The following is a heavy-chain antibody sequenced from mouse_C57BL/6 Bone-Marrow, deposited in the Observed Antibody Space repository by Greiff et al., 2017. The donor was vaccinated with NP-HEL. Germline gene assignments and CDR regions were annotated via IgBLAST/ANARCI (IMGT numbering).Heavy chain of an antibody. Sequence: VQLQQSGPELVKPGASVKISCKASGYAFSSSWMNWVKQRPGKGLEWIGRIYPGDGDTNYNGKFKGKATLTADKSSSTAYMQLSSLTSEDSAVYFCARTVQFAYWGQGTLVTVSA. CDR1: GYAFSSSW. J-gene: IGHJ3*01. CDR2: IYPGDGDT. CDR3: ARTVQFAY. V-gene: IGHV1-82*01.